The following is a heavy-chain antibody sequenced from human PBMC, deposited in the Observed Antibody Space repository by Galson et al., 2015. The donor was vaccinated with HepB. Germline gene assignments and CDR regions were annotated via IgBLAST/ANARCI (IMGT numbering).Heavy chain of an antibody. D-gene: IGHD2-21*01. J-gene: IGHJ6*02. CDR3: ARDSEDLYCGGDCYYYGMDV. Sequence: SLRLSCAASGFTFSSYAMHWVRQAPGKGLEWVAVISYDGSNKYYADSVKGRFTISRDNSKNTLYLQMNSLRAEDTAVYYCARDSEDLYCGGDCYYYGMDVWGQGTTVTVSS. V-gene: IGHV3-30-3*01. CDR2: ISYDGSNK. CDR1: GFTFSSYA.